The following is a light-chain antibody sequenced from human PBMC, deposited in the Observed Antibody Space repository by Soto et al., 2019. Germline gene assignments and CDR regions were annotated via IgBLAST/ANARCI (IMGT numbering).Light chain of an antibody. Sequence: QSVLTQPASVSGSPGQSITISCTGTSSDVGGYNYVSWYQQHPGKAPKLMIYYVSNRPSGVSNRFSGSKSGNTASLTISGLQAEDEADYYCSSYTSSSTPPYVFGTGTKVTVL. CDR3: SSYTSSSTPPYV. J-gene: IGLJ1*01. CDR1: SSDVGGYNY. V-gene: IGLV2-14*01. CDR2: YVS.